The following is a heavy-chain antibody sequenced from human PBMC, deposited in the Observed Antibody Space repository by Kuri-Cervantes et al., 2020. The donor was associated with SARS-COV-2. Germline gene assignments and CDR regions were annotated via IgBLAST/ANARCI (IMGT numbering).Heavy chain of an antibody. V-gene: IGHV3-21*01. CDR1: GFSLSRYT. J-gene: IGHJ4*02. Sequence: ETLSLTCAASGFSLSRYTMNWVRQAPGKALEWVSSISGSGSYIYYADSVKGRFTISRDNAKNSLYLQMNSLRAEDTAVYYCARASGMVRGVMYSFNFDYWGQGTLVTVSS. CDR2: ISGSGSYI. D-gene: IGHD3-10*01. CDR3: ARASGMVRGVMYSFNFDY.